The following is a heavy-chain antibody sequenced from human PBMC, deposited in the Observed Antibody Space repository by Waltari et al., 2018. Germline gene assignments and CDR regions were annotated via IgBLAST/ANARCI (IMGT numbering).Heavy chain of an antibody. Sequence: QVQVVESGGGVVQPGRSLRLSCAASGFSFSTYALHLFRKAPGKGLDWLAFISYDGINKYCSDSVRGRFTISRDNSKNTVSLQMNSLRAEDTALYYCVRDMSTHYSFGYWGQGTLVTVSS. CDR3: VRDMSTHYSFGY. V-gene: IGHV3-30-3*01. D-gene: IGHD3-16*01. CDR2: ISYDGINK. CDR1: GFSFSTYA. J-gene: IGHJ4*02.